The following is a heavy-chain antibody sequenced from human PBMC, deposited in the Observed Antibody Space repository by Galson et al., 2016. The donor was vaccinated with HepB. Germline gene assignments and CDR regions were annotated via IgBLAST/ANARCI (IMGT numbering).Heavy chain of an antibody. CDR3: ARSYDSSGYYLLTYGMDV. V-gene: IGHV3-30*04. CDR1: GFNFRSYA. D-gene: IGHD3-22*01. CDR2: ISYDGSNK. Sequence: CAASGFNFRSYAIHWVRQAPGKGPEWGAVISYDGSNKYYADSVKGRFTISRDNSKNTLYLQMNSLRAEDTAVFYCARSYDSSGYYLLTYGMDVWGQGTTVTVSS. J-gene: IGHJ6*02.